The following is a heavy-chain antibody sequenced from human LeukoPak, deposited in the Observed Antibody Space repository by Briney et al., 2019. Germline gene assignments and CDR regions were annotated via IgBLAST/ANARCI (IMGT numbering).Heavy chain of an antibody. CDR1: GFIFDDYA. CDR3: ARGVGSGSRLRAGDY. V-gene: IGHV3-9*01. D-gene: IGHD1-26*01. Sequence: PGGSLRLSCAVSGFIFDDYAMHWVRQSPGKGLEWVSGITWNSGIIVYADSVKGRFIISRDNSKNTLYLQMNSLRAEDTAVYYCARGVGSGSRLRAGDYWGQGTLVTVSS. J-gene: IGHJ4*02. CDR2: ITWNSGII.